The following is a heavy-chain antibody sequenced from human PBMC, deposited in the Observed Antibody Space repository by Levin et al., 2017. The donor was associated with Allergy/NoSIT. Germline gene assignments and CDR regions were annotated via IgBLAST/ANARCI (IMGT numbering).Heavy chain of an antibody. D-gene: IGHD3-3*01. CDR2: ITWDGGSR. V-gene: IGHV3-43*01. CDR3: VKDSGGSFQLWSWFDS. CDR1: GFTFDDYS. Sequence: GGSLRLSCAASGFTFDDYSMHWVRQTPGTGLEWVSLITWDGGSRDYTDSVKGRFTISRDNSKNSLYLQLNSLRIEDTALYYCVKDSGGSFQLWSWFDSWGQGTLVTVSS. J-gene: IGHJ5*01.